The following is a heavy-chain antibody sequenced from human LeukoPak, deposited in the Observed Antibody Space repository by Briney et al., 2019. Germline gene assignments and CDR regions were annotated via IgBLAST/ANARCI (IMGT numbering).Heavy chain of an antibody. CDR3: ARAKPSGWFDY. J-gene: IGHJ4*02. CDR2: IYYSGST. D-gene: IGHD6-19*01. Sequence: SETLSLTCTVSGGSISSYYWSWIRQPPGKGLEWIGYIYYSGSTNYNPSLKSRVTISVDTSKNQFSLKLSSVTAADTAVYYYARAKPSGWFDYWGQGTLVTVSS. CDR1: GGSISSYY. V-gene: IGHV4-59*01.